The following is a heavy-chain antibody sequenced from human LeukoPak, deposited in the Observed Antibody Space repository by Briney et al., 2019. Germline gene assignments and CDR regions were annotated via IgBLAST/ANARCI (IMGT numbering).Heavy chain of an antibody. CDR2: IWYDGSNL. CDR3: ARDKNYYGSGSPSLDAFDI. CDR1: GFPFTSYG. J-gene: IGHJ3*02. Sequence: GGSLRLSCAASGFPFTSYGMHWVRQAPGKGLEWVALIWYDGSNLYYADSVKGRFTISKDSSKNTLYLHMNSLRAEDTAVYYCARDKNYYGSGSPSLDAFDIWGQGTMVTVSS. D-gene: IGHD3-10*01. V-gene: IGHV3-33*01.